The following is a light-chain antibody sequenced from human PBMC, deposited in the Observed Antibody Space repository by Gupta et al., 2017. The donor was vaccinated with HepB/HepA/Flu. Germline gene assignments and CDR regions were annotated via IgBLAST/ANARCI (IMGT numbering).Light chain of an antibody. CDR1: QSISNY. V-gene: IGKV1-39*01. J-gene: IGKJ1*01. CDR3: QQSYSIPWT. Sequence: DIQMTQSPSSLSASVGDRVTITCRASQSISNYLNWYQQKRGKAPKLLIYAASSLQSGVPSRFSGSGSGTDFTLTISRLQPEDFATYYCQQSYSIPWTFGQGTKVEIK. CDR2: AAS.